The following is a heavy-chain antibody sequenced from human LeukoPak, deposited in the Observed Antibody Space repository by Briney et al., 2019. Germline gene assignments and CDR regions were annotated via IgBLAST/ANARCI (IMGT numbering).Heavy chain of an antibody. Sequence: GGSLRLSCAASGFTFSSYAMSWVRQAPGKGLEWVSAISGSGGSTYYADSVKGRFTISRDNSKNTLYLQMNSLRAEDTAVYYCAKELTVVVPAATENWFDPWGQGTLVTVSS. V-gene: IGHV3-23*01. J-gene: IGHJ5*02. CDR1: GFTFSSYA. D-gene: IGHD2-2*01. CDR3: AKELTVVVPAATENWFDP. CDR2: ISGSGGST.